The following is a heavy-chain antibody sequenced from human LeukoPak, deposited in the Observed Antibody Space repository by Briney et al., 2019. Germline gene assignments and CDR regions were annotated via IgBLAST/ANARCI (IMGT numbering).Heavy chain of an antibody. CDR3: AKEVDLVPPGIAAAKGPYYYYGMDV. D-gene: IGHD6-13*01. J-gene: IGHJ6*02. CDR1: EFSFSSYW. V-gene: IGHV3-23*01. Sequence: PGGSLRLSCAASEFSFSSYWMSWVRQAPGKGLEWVSAISGSGGSTYYADSVKGRFTISRDNSKNTLYLQMNSLRAEDTAVYYCAKEVDLVPPGIAAAKGPYYYYGMDVWGQGTTVTVSS. CDR2: ISGSGGST.